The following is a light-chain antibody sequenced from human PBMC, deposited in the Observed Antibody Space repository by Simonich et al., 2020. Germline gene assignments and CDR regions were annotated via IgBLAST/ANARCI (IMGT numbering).Light chain of an antibody. CDR3: QQYYSTPYT. Sequence: DIVMTQSPDSLAVSLGERATINCKSSQSVLYSSNNKNYLAWYQQKPGQPPKLLLYWASTREAGVPNRFSGGGSGTDFTLTISSLPAEDVAVYYCQQYYSTPYTFGQGTKLEIK. CDR1: QSVLYSSNNKNY. V-gene: IGKV4-1*01. CDR2: WAS. J-gene: IGKJ2*01.